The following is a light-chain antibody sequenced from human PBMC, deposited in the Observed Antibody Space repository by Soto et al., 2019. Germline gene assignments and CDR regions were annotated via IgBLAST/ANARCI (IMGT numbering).Light chain of an antibody. CDR1: SSDVGGYNY. CDR2: EVS. Sequence: QSVLTQPVSVSGSPGQSITISCTGTSSDVGGYNYVSWYQHHPGKAPKLMIYEVSNRPSGVSNRFSGSKSGNTASLTISGLQAEDEAVYYCCSYAGNKTVVFGGGTKLTVL. V-gene: IGLV2-14*01. J-gene: IGLJ3*02. CDR3: CSYAGNKTVV.